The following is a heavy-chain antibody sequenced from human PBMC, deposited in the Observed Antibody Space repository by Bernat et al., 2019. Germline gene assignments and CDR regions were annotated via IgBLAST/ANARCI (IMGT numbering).Heavy chain of an antibody. CDR3: ASGASSGWPAFDP. D-gene: IGHD6-19*01. Sequence: EVQLVETGGGLIQPGGSLRLSCAASGFTVSSNYMSWVRQAPGKGLEWVSVIYSGGSTYYADSVKGRFTISRDNSKNTLYLQMNSLRAEDTAVYYCASGASSGWPAFDPWGQGTLVTVSS. CDR1: GFTVSSNY. CDR2: IYSGGST. J-gene: IGHJ5*02. V-gene: IGHV3-53*05.